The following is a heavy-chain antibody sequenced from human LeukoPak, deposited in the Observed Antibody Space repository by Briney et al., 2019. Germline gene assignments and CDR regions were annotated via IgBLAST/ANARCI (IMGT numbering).Heavy chain of an antibody. V-gene: IGHV3-23*01. J-gene: IGHJ3*02. CDR3: AKDLNYVWGSYNAFDT. Sequence: GGSLRLSCAASGFTFSSYAMSWVRQAPGKGLEWVSAISGSGGSTYYADSVKGRFTISRDNSKNTLYLQMNSLRAEDAAVYYCAKDLNYVWGSYNAFDTWGQGTMVTVSS. CDR2: ISGSGGST. CDR1: GFTFSSYA. D-gene: IGHD3-16*01.